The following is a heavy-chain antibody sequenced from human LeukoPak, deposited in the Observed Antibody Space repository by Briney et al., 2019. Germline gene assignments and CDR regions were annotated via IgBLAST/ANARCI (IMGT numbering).Heavy chain of an antibody. CDR2: IIPIFGTA. CDR3: ARDKDGDYGNDYYYYYMDV. V-gene: IGHV1-69*13. D-gene: IGHD4-17*01. J-gene: IGHJ6*03. CDR1: GGTFSSYA. Sequence: ASVKVSCKASGGTFSSYAISWVRQAPGQGLEWMGGIIPIFGTANYAQKFQGRVTITADESTSTAYMELSSLRSEDTAVYYCARDKDGDYGNDYYYYYMDVWGKGTTVTISS.